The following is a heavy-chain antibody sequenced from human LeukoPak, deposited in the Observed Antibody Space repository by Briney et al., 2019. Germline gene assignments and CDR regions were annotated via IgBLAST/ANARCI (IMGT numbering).Heavy chain of an antibody. CDR3: AKDRLSSSWYFGFDY. V-gene: IGHV3-23*01. D-gene: IGHD6-13*01. CDR1: GFTFSSYA. Sequence: GGSLRLSCAASGFTFSSYAMSWVRQAPGKGLEWVSTIDGSGVSTYYADSVKGRFTISRDNSKNTLYLQMNSLRAEDTAVYYCAKDRLSSSWYFGFDYWRQGTLVTVSS. J-gene: IGHJ4*02. CDR2: IDGSGVST.